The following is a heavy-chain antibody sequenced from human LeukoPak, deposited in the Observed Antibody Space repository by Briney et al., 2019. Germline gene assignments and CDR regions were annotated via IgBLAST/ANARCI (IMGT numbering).Heavy chain of an antibody. CDR2: MNPNSGNT. CDR3: ARGGVSGSSWYEGMDV. D-gene: IGHD6-13*01. J-gene: IGHJ6*02. CDR1: GYTFTSYV. Sequence: RASVKVSCKASGYTFTSYVINWVRQATGQGLEWMGWMNPNSGNTGYAQKFQGRVTMTRNTSISTAYMELSSLRSEDTAVYYCARGGVSGSSWYEGMDVWGQGTTVTVSS. V-gene: IGHV1-8*01.